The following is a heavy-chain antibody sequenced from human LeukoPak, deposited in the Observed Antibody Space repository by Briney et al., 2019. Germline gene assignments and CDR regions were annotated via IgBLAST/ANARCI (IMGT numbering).Heavy chain of an antibody. CDR1: GYTFTGYY. V-gene: IGHV1-2*02. CDR3: VRSDTTMVRGVITPLGY. J-gene: IGHJ4*02. Sequence: ASVKVSCKASGYTFTGYYMHWVRQAPGQGLEWMGWINPNSGGTNYAQKFQGRVTMTRDTSISTAYMELSRLRSDDTAVYYCVRSDTTMVRGVITPLGYWGQGTLVTVSS. CDR2: INPNSGGT. D-gene: IGHD3-10*01.